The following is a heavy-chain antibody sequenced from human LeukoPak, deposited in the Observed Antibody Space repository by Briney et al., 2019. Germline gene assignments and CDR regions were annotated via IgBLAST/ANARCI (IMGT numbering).Heavy chain of an antibody. CDR3: AKGYGSSWYVFDY. V-gene: IGHV3-30*18. CDR2: ISYDGSNK. D-gene: IGHD6-13*01. J-gene: IGHJ4*02. CDR1: GFTFSSYG. Sequence: GGSLRLSCAASGFTFSSYGMHWVRQAPGKGLEWVAVISYDGSNKYYADSVKGRFTISRDNSKNTLYLQMNSLRAEDTAVYYCAKGYGSSWYVFDYWGQGTLVTVSS.